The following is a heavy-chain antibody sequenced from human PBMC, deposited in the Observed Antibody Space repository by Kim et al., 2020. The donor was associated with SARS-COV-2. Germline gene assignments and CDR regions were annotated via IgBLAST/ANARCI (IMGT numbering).Heavy chain of an antibody. D-gene: IGHD2-15*01. J-gene: IGHJ4*02. CDR1: GFTFSSYA. CDR2: ISGSGGST. Sequence: PGGSLRLSCAASGFTFSSYAMSWVRQAPGKGLEWVSAISGSGGSTYYADSVKGRFTISRDNSKNTLYLQMNSLRAEDTAVYYCAKDRISGYIPGRSGGSCLSRWGQGTLVTVSS. V-gene: IGHV3-23*01. CDR3: AKDRISGYIPGRSGGSCLSR.